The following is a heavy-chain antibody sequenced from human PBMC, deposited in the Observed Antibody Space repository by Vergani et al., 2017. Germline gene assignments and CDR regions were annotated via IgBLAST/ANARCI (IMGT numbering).Heavy chain of an antibody. CDR2: IITIFGTA. V-gene: IGHV1-69*13. J-gene: IGHJ5*02. Sequence: QVQLVQSGAEVKKPGSSVKVSCKASGGTFSSYAISWVRQAPGQGLEWMGRIITIFGTANYAQKFQGRVTITADASTSTAYMGLSSLRSEDTAVYYCAREYCSGGSYYTGDWFDPWGQGTLVTVSS. CDR3: AREYCSGGSYYTGDWFDP. D-gene: IGHD2-15*01. CDR1: GGTFSSYA.